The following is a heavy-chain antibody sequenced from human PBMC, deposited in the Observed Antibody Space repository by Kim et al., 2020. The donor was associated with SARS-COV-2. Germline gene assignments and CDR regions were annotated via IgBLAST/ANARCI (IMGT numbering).Heavy chain of an antibody. CDR3: ARLAAAAIYYYYGMDV. CDR2: INPNSGGT. J-gene: IGHJ6*02. V-gene: IGHV1-2*02. Sequence: ASVKVSCKASGYTFTGYYMHWVRQAPGQGLEWMGWINPNSGGTNYAQKFQGRVTMTRDTSISTAYMELSRLRSDDTAVYYCARLAAAAIYYYYGMDVWGQGTTVTVSS. D-gene: IGHD6-13*01. CDR1: GYTFTGYY.